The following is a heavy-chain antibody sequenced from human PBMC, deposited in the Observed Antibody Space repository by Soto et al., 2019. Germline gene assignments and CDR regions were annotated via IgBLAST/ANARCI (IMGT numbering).Heavy chain of an antibody. D-gene: IGHD6-13*01. CDR2: IWYDGSNK. CDR3: ARDEFPVLDSSSWRIPSNYFDY. V-gene: IGHV3-33*01. Sequence: GGSLRLSCAASGFTFSSYGMHWVRQAPGKGLEWVAVIWYDGSNKYYADSVKGRFTISRDNSKNTLYLQMNSLRAEDTAVYYCARDEFPVLDSSSWRIPSNYFDYWGQGTLVTVSS. CDR1: GFTFSSYG. J-gene: IGHJ4*02.